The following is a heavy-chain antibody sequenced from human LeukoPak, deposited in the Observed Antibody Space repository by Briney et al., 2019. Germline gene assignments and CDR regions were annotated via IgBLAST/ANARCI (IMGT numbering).Heavy chain of an antibody. J-gene: IGHJ4*02. D-gene: IGHD3-22*01. Sequence: GGSLRLSCAASGFTFSGAWMHWVRQVPGKGLVWVSIIKSGGSTIYADSVKGRFTISRDNAKSTVYLQMNSLRAEDTAVYYCARDYYYSVDYWGQGTLVTVSS. V-gene: IGHV3-74*01. CDR2: IKSGGST. CDR1: GFTFSGAW. CDR3: ARDYYYSVDY.